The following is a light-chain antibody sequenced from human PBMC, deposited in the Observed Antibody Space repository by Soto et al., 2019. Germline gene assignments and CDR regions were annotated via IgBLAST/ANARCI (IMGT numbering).Light chain of an antibody. CDR1: STNIGGYY. CDR3: GTWDTSLRFVL. J-gene: IGLJ2*01. Sequence: QSVLTQPPSASGAPGQKVTISCTGSSTNIGGYYVSWYHQLPGTAPKLLIYEDYKQRSGSPDQFSGSKSGASATPGITGLQTGDEADYYCGTWDTSLRFVLFGGGTKLTVL. CDR2: EDY. V-gene: IGLV1-51*02.